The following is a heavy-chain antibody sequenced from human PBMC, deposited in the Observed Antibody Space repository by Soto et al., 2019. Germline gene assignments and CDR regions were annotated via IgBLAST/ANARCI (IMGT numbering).Heavy chain of an antibody. CDR1: GYTFTSYD. Sequence: ASVKVSCKAPGYTFTSYDINWVRQATGQGLEWMGWMNPNSGNTGYAQKFQGRVTMTRNTSISTAYMELSSLRSEDTAVYYCAREIGELLSGYYYYYGMDVWGQGTTVTVSS. D-gene: IGHD3-10*01. J-gene: IGHJ6*02. CDR2: MNPNSGNT. V-gene: IGHV1-8*01. CDR3: AREIGELLSGYYYYYGMDV.